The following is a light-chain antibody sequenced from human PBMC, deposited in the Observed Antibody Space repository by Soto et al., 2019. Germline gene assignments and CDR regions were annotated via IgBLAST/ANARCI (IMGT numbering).Light chain of an antibody. CDR2: EGT. J-gene: IGLJ2*01. V-gene: IGLV2-23*03. CDR1: SSDVGSYNV. CDR3: CSYAGSTTFNVV. Sequence: QSALTQPASVSGSPVQSITISCTGTSSDVGSYNVVSWYQQHPGKAPKLVIYEGTKRPSGVSNRFSGSKSGNTASLTISGLQAEDEADYCCCSYAGSTTFNVVFGGGTKLTVL.